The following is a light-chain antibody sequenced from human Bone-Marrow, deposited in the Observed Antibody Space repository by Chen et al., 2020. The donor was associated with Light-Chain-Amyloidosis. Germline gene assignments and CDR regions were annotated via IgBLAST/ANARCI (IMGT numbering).Light chain of an antibody. Sequence: SYVLTQPSSVSVAPGQTATIACGGNNIGSTSVHWYQQTPGQAPLLVVYDDSDRPSGIPGRLSGTNSGNTATLTISRVEAEDEADYYRQVWDRSSDRPEFGGGTKLTVL. J-gene: IGLJ3*02. CDR1: NIGSTS. CDR3: QVWDRSSDRPE. CDR2: DDS. V-gene: IGLV3-21*02.